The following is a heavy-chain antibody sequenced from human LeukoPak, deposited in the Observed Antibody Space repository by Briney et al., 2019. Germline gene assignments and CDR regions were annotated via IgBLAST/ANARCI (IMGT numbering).Heavy chain of an antibody. V-gene: IGHV4-31*02. Sequence: PSQTLSLTCTVSGGSISSGGYYTSWISQHPGNCPEWIAYIYYTASTYYYPPLKTQVTISVDTSKNQFSLKLSSVTAADTAVYYCARGKIVVVTAIHDAFDIWGQGTMVTVSS. CDR3: ARGKIVVVTAIHDAFDI. CDR1: GGSISSGGYY. CDR2: IYYTAST. D-gene: IGHD2-21*02. J-gene: IGHJ3*02.